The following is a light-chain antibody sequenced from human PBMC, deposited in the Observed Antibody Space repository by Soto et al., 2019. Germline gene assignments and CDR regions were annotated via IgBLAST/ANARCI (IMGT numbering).Light chain of an antibody. CDR2: GAS. CDR3: QQYNNWPWT. Sequence: GMTQSPVTVSVTTGGRATLSCRASQSISDTLAWYQQKPGQAPRLLIHGASTRAPGFPARFSGSGSGTDFTLTISSLQSEDFAVYYCQQYNNWPWTFGQGTMVAIK. J-gene: IGKJ1*01. V-gene: IGKV3-15*01. CDR1: QSISDT.